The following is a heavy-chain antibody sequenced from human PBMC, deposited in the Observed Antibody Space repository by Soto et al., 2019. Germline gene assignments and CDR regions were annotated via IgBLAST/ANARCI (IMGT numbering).Heavy chain of an antibody. D-gene: IGHD3-9*01. CDR3: AKDGFLTGQYYFDY. CDR1: GFTFSSYG. Sequence: QVQLVESGGGVVQPGRSLRLSCAASGFTFSSYGMHWVRQAPGKGLEWVAVISYDGSNKYYADSVKGRFTISRDNSKNTLYLQMNGLRAEDTAVYYCAKDGFLTGQYYFDYWGQGTLVTVSS. J-gene: IGHJ4*02. CDR2: ISYDGSNK. V-gene: IGHV3-30*18.